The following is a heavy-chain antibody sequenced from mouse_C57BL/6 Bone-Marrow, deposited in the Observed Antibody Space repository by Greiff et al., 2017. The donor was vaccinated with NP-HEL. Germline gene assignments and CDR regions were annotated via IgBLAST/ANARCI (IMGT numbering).Heavy chain of an antibody. CDR2: IYPGNSDT. D-gene: IGHD1-1*01. CDR1: GYTFTSYW. J-gene: IGHJ3*01. V-gene: IGHV1-5*01. CDR3: TRSSLYYYGSSVFAY. Sequence: EVQLQQSGTVLARPGASVKMSCKTSGYTFTSYWMHWVKQRPGQGLEWIGAIYPGNSDTSYNQKFKGKAKLTAVTSASTAYMELSSLTTEDSAVYYCTRSSLYYYGSSVFAYWGQGTLVTVSA.